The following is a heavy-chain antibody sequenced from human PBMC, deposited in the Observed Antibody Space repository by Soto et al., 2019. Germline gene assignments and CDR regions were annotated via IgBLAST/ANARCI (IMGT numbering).Heavy chain of an antibody. CDR1: GFTFSSYG. CDR2: IWYDGSNK. CDR3: AISISSGWHPFDY. Sequence: GGSLRLSCAASGFTFSSYGMHWVRQAPGKGLEWVAVIWYDGSNKYYADSVKGRFTISRDNSKNTLYLQMNSLRAEDTAVYYCAISISSGWHPFDYWGQGTLVTVSS. D-gene: IGHD6-19*01. V-gene: IGHV3-33*01. J-gene: IGHJ4*02.